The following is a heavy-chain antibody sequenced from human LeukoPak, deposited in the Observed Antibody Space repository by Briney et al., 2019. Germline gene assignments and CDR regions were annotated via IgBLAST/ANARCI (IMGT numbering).Heavy chain of an antibody. CDR3: ARDNLTTVVTQDAFDI. V-gene: IGHV4-31*03. Sequence: SQTLSLTCTVSGGSISSGGYYWSWIRQHPGKGLEWIGYIYYSGSTYYNPSLKSRVTISVDTSKNQFSLKLSSVTAADTAVYYCARDNLTTVVTQDAFDIWGQGTMVTVSS. CDR1: GGSISSGGYY. CDR2: IYYSGST. D-gene: IGHD4-23*01. J-gene: IGHJ3*02.